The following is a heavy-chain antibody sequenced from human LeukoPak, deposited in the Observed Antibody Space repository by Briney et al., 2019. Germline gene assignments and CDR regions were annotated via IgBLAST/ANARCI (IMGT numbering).Heavy chain of an antibody. V-gene: IGHV3-23*01. CDR2: ISGSGDST. CDR1: GFTFSSYA. D-gene: IGHD3-22*01. Sequence: GGSLRLSCAASGFTFSSYAMSWVRQAPGKGLEWVSAISGSGDSTYYADSVKGRFTISRDNSKNTLYLQMNSLRAEDTAVYYCAKAGQYYYDSSGYRRRSYYFDYWGQGTLVTVSS. CDR3: AKAGQYYYDSSGYRRRSYYFDY. J-gene: IGHJ4*02.